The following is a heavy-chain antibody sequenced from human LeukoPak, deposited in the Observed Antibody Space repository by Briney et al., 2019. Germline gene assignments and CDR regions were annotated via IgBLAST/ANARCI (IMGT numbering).Heavy chain of an antibody. Sequence: SVKVSCKASGGTFSSYAISWVRQAPGQGLEWMGGIIPIFGTANYAQKFQGRVTITADESTSTAYMELSSLRAEDTAVYYCARDRDYDSSGLTTLPDYWGQGTLVTVSS. CDR3: ARDRDYDSSGLTTLPDY. V-gene: IGHV1-69*13. J-gene: IGHJ4*02. D-gene: IGHD3-22*01. CDR1: GGTFSSYA. CDR2: IIPIFGTA.